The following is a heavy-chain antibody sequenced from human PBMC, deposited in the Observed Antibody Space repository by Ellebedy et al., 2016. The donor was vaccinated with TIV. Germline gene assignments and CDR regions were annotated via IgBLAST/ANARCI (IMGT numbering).Heavy chain of an antibody. D-gene: IGHD3-10*01. CDR1: GGSISPYY. V-gene: IGHV4-4*07. Sequence: MPSETLSLTCTVSGGSISPYYWSWIRQPPGKRLEWLGRVYASGGTNHNPSLKSRITVSVDNSKNQFSLPLSSLTAADTAVYYCARGGLRPMFRGVFDSWGQGILVTVSS. CDR2: VYASGGT. CDR3: ARGGLRPMFRGVFDS. J-gene: IGHJ4*02.